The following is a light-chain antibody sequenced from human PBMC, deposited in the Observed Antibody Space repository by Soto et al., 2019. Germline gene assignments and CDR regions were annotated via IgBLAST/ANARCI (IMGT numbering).Light chain of an antibody. V-gene: IGLV2-14*01. CDR1: ISDVGGYDH. J-gene: IGLJ1*01. CDR2: DVI. CDR3: SSYRTSSTPNYV. Sequence: QSVLTQPASVSGSPGQSITISCTGTISDVGGYDHVSWYQQHPGKAPRLMIYDVINRPSGVSDRFSASKSGNTASLTISGLQAEDEADYYCSSYRTSSTPNYVFGTGTKVTVL.